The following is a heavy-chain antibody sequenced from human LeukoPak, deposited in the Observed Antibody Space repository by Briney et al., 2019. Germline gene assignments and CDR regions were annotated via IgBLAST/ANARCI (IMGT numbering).Heavy chain of an antibody. Sequence: GGSLRLSCAASGFTFSNYAMSWVRQAPGKGLEWVSAISGSGDNTYYADSVKGRFTISRDNSKNTLYLQMNSLRAEDTAVYYCARAYGSGSYELVYWGQGTLVTVSS. J-gene: IGHJ4*02. D-gene: IGHD3-10*01. CDR3: ARAYGSGSYELVY. V-gene: IGHV3-23*01. CDR1: GFTFSNYA. CDR2: ISGSGDNT.